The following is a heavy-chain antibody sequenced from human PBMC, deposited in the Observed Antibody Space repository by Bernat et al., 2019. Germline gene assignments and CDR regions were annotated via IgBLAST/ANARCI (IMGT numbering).Heavy chain of an antibody. J-gene: IGHJ6*02. CDR3: GRVSGADNYGMDV. V-gene: IGHV3-23*01. CDR2: ISGSGGST. D-gene: IGHD2-21*01. Sequence: CAASGFTFSSYAMSWVRQAPGKGLEWVSAISGSGGSTYYADSVTGRFTISRDNSKNTLYLQMNSLRAEETAVYYCGRVSGADNYGMDVWGQGT. CDR1: GFTFSSYA.